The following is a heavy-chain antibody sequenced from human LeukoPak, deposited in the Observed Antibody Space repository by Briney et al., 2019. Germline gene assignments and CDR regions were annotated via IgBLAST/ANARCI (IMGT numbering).Heavy chain of an antibody. CDR3: ARSAWVDCFDY. D-gene: IGHD2-15*01. J-gene: IGHJ4*02. V-gene: IGHV3-30*02. CDR1: GFTFSSNG. CDR2: IQYDGSKK. Sequence: GGSLRLSCVASGFTFSSNGMHWVRQAPGKGLEWVTFIQYDGSKKYYADSVKGRFTISRDNSKNTLYLEMNSLRAEDTAVYYCARSAWVDCFDYWGQGTLVTVSS.